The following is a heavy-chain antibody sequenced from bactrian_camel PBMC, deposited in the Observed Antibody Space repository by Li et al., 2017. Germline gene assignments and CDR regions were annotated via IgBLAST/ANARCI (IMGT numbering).Heavy chain of an antibody. CDR2: IGGDGKT. CDR1: GDTNSAYF. Sequence: HVQLVESGGGSVQAGGSLRLSCRISGDTNSAYFMAWFRQPPGKQREGVACIGGDGKTDYAYSVKGRFTISRDKAKNTLYLQMNSLKPEDAAMYYCASRPATFGLCSLYASPANSWGRGTQVTVS. J-gene: IGHJ6*01. D-gene: IGHD2*01. V-gene: IGHV3S6*01. CDR3: ASRPATFGLCSLYASPANS.